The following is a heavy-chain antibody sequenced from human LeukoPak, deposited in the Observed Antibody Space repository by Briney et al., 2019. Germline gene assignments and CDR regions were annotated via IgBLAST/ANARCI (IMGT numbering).Heavy chain of an antibody. J-gene: IGHJ6*02. CDR3: ARGALVPAARYYYGMDV. CDR2: ISGGGST. Sequence: GGSLRLSCAASGFTVSSNYMSWVRQAPGKGLEWVSVISGGGSTYYGDSVKGRFTISRDNTKNTLFLQMNSLRAEDTAVYYCARGALVPAARYYYGMDVWGQGTTVTVSS. CDR1: GFTVSSNY. D-gene: IGHD2-2*01. V-gene: IGHV3-53*01.